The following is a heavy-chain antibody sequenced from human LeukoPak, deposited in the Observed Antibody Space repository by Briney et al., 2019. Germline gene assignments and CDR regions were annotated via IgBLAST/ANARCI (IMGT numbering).Heavy chain of an antibody. D-gene: IGHD3-3*01. Sequence: SVKVSCKASGGTFSSYAISWVRQAPGQGLEWMGGIIPIFATANYAQKFQGRVTITADESTSTAFMELSSLRSEDTAVYYCARGNPRSLLPYYFDYWGQGILVTVSS. CDR1: GGTFSSYA. J-gene: IGHJ4*02. CDR3: ARGNPRSLLPYYFDY. V-gene: IGHV1-69*13. CDR2: IIPIFATA.